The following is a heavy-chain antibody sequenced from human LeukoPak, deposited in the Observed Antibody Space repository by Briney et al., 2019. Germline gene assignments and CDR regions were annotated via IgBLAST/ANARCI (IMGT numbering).Heavy chain of an antibody. J-gene: IGHJ4*02. CDR1: GFTFTRHW. D-gene: IGHD1-26*01. CDR3: ARESEEWEPIGDY. CDR2: IKQDGSEK. V-gene: IGHV3-7*01. Sequence: GGSLRLSCVASGFTFTRHWMSWVRQAPGKGLEWVANIKQDGSEKYYVDSVKGRFTISRDNAKNSLYLQMNSLRAEDTAVYYCARESEEWEPIGDYWGQGTLVTVSS.